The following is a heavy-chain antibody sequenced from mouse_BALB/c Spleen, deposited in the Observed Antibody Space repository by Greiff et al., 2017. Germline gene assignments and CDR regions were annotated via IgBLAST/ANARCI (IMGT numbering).Heavy chain of an antibody. D-gene: IGHD2-14*01. J-gene: IGHJ4*01. CDR3: NRNRYTYAMDY. CDR1: GFNIKDYY. Sequence: VQLQQSGAELVRSGASVKLSCTASGFNIKDYYMHWVKQRPEQGLEWIGWIDPENGDTEYAPKFQGKATMTADTSSNTAYLQLSSLTSEDTAVYYCNRNRYTYAMDYWGQGTSVTVSS. CDR2: IDPENGDT. V-gene: IGHV14-4*02.